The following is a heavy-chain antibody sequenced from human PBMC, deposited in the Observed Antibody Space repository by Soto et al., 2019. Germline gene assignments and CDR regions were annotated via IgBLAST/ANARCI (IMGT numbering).Heavy chain of an antibody. CDR2: ISGSATST. CDR1: GFTVSSDY. D-gene: IGHD2-15*01. J-gene: IGHJ4*02. Sequence: EVQLVETGGGLIQLGGSLRLSCAASGFTVSSDYMTWVRQAPGKGLEWVSTISGSATSTYYADSVKGRFTISRDNSRGTLSLQMNSLRADDTAIYYCAKDPMGLTPLTSYLYFDYWGQGTLVTVSS. CDR3: AKDPMGLTPLTSYLYFDY. V-gene: IGHV3-23*04.